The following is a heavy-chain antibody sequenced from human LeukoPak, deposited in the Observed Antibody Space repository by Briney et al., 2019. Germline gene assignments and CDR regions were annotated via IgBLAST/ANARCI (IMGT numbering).Heavy chain of an antibody. Sequence: GGSLRLSCAASGFTFRGYAMSWVRQAPGKGLEWVSAISGGGGSTYYADSVKGRFTISRDNSKNTLYLQMNSPRAEDTALYYCAKATHMTRPIDYWGQRTLVTVSS. CDR2: ISGGGGST. CDR3: AKATHMTRPIDY. V-gene: IGHV3-23*01. D-gene: IGHD2-21*02. J-gene: IGHJ4*02. CDR1: GFTFRGYA.